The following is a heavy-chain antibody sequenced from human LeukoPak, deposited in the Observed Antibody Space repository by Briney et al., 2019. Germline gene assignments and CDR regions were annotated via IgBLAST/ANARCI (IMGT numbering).Heavy chain of an antibody. CDR3: ARGGYGYPFDY. CDR2: IIPILGIA. J-gene: IGHJ4*02. CDR1: GGTFSSYT. D-gene: IGHD5-18*01. Sequence: GASVKVSCKASGGTFSSYTISWVRQAPGQGLEWMGRIIPILGIANYAQKFQGRVTITEDKSTSTAYMELSSLRSEDTAVYYCARGGYGYPFDYWGQGTLVTVSS. V-gene: IGHV1-69*02.